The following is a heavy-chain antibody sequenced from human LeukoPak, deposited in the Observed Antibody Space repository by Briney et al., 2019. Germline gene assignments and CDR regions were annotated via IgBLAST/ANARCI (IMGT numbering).Heavy chain of an antibody. CDR1: GFTVSSNY. V-gene: IGHV3-53*01. CDR3: ARDRRLLWFGEYNYYYMDV. J-gene: IGHJ6*03. Sequence: GGSLRLSCAASGFTVSSNYMSWVRQAPGKGLEWVSVIYSGGSTYYADSVKGRFTISRDNSKNTLYLQVNSLRAEDTAVYYCARDRRLLWFGEYNYYYMDVWGKGTTVTISS. D-gene: IGHD3-10*01. CDR2: IYSGGST.